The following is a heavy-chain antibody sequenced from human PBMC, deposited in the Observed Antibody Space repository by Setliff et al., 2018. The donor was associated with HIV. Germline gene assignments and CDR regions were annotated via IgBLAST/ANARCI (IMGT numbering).Heavy chain of an antibody. CDR3: ARTLSTMVETDGYYDYYYMGV. J-gene: IGHJ6*03. D-gene: IGHD3-10*01. CDR1: GASISSQY. CDR2: VYSSGNT. V-gene: IGHV4-4*07. Sequence: PSETLSLTCIVSGASISSQYWSWIRQPAGKGLEWIVRVYSSGNTNYNPSFKSRVTMSVDTSTNQFPLNLNSVTAADPAVYYCARTLSTMVETDGYYDYYYMGVWGKGTTVTVSS.